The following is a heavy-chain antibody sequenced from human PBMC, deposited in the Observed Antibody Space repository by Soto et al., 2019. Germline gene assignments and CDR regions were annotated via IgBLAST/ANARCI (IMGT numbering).Heavy chain of an antibody. Sequence: ASVKVSCKASGYTFTSYDINWVRQATGQGLEWMGWMNPNSGNTGYAQKFQGRVTMTRNTSISTAYMELSSLRSEDTAVYYCARSEYCGGDCYSGYYYYMDVWGKGTTVTVSS. CDR1: GYTFTSYD. CDR3: ARSEYCGGDCYSGYYYYMDV. V-gene: IGHV1-8*01. J-gene: IGHJ6*03. D-gene: IGHD2-21*01. CDR2: MNPNSGNT.